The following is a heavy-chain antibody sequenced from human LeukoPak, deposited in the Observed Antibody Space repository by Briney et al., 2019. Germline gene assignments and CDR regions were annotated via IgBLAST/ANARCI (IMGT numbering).Heavy chain of an antibody. CDR2: IIPIFGTA. V-gene: IGHV1-69*01. D-gene: IGHD2-15*01. J-gene: IGHJ4*02. CDR3: ARDYGYCSGGSCYRSDY. Sequence: SVKVSCKASGGTFSSYAISWVRQAPGQGLEWMGGIIPIFGTANYAQKFQGGVTITADESTSTAYMELSSLRSEDTAVYYCARDYGYCSGGSCYRSDYWGQGTLVTVSS. CDR1: GGTFSSYA.